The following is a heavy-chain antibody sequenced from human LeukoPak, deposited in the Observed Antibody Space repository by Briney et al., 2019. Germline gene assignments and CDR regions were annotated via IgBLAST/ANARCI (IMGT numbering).Heavy chain of an antibody. D-gene: IGHD5-18*01. V-gene: IGHV4-59*01. CDR1: GGSISSYY. Sequence: SETLSLTCTVSGGSISSYYWSWIRQPPGKGLEWIGYIYYSGSTNYNPSLKSRVTISVDTSKNQFSLKLSSVTAADTAVYYCARSGYSYGLGYWGQGTLVTVSS. CDR3: ARSGYSYGLGY. J-gene: IGHJ4*02. CDR2: IYYSGST.